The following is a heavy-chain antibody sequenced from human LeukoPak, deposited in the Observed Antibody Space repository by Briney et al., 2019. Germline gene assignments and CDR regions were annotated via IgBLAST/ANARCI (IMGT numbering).Heavy chain of an antibody. CDR2: IGGGGTTT. CDR3: ARDRGLRFLEWLPHDY. D-gene: IGHD3-3*01. V-gene: IGHV3-23*01. Sequence: GGSLRLSCAASGFTFSIYAMSWVRQAPGKGLEWVSLIGGGGTTTYYADSVKGRFTISRDNSKNTVYLQMNSLRAEDTAVYYCARDRGLRFLEWLPHDYWGQGTLVTVSS. CDR1: GFTFSIYA. J-gene: IGHJ4*02.